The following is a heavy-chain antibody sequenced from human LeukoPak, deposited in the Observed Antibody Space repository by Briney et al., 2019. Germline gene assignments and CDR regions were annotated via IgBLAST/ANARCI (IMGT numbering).Heavy chain of an antibody. J-gene: IGHJ5*02. CDR1: GGSFSGYY. CDR3: ARGRIKYCSGGSCYSGSGWFDP. Sequence: SETLSLTCAVYGGSFSGYYWSWIRQPPGKGLEWIGEINHSGSTNYNPSLKSRVTISVDTSKNQFSLRLSSVTAADTAVYYCARGRIKYCSGGSCYSGSGWFDPWGQGTLVTVSS. V-gene: IGHV4-34*01. CDR2: INHSGST. D-gene: IGHD2-15*01.